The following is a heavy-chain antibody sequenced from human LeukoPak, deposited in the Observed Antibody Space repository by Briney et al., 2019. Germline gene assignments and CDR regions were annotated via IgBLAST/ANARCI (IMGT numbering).Heavy chain of an antibody. CDR1: GGSVSSGSYY. V-gene: IGHV4-61*01. CDR3: ARDRGGIQLGSSRATLFFDY. J-gene: IGHJ4*02. D-gene: IGHD5-18*01. Sequence: SETLSLTCTVSGGSVSSGSYYWSWIRQPPGKGLKWIGYIYYSGSTNYNPSLKSRVTISVDTSKNQFSLKLSSVTAADTAVYCCARDRGGIQLGSSRATLFFDYWGQGTLVTVSS. CDR2: IYYSGST.